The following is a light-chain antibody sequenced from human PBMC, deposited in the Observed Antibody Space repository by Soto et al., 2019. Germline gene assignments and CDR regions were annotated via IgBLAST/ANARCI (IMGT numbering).Light chain of an antibody. Sequence: QSALTQPASVSGSPGQSITISCTGTSSDVGSYDLVSWFQHHPGKAPKLVIYEVSERPSGVSNRFSGSKSGNTASLTISGLQAEDEADYFCCSYAGSSTFYVFGIGTKVTVL. CDR1: SSDVGSYDL. CDR2: EVS. CDR3: CSYAGSSTFYV. J-gene: IGLJ1*01. V-gene: IGLV2-23*02.